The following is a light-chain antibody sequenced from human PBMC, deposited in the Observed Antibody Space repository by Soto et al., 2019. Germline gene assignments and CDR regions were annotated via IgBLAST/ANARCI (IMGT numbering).Light chain of an antibody. CDR1: QSVSTN. J-gene: IGKJ2*01. CDR3: QQYANWPYT. Sequence: EIVMTQSPGTLSVSPGESATLSCRASQSVSTNVAWFQQRPGQPPRLLIYGASGRASGIPGRFRGTGSGTEFTLIIGSMQSEDFAVYFCQQYANWPYTFAQGTKLEI. CDR2: GAS. V-gene: IGKV3-15*01.